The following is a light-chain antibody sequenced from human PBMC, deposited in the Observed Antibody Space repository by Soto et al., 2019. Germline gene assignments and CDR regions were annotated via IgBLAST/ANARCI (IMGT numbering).Light chain of an antibody. V-gene: IGKV4-1*01. CDR2: WAS. J-gene: IGKJ1*01. CDR1: QNILYSSNNKNY. Sequence: DIVMTQSPDSLAVSRGERATITCKSSQNILYSSNNKNYLAWFQQKPGQPPKLXIYWASTRESGVPDRFSGSGSGTDFTLTISNLQAEDVAVYYCQQYYSSPTWTFGQGTKVDIK. CDR3: QQYYSSPTWT.